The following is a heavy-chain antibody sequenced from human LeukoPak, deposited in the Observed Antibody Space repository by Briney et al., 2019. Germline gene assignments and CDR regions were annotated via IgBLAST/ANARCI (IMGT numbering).Heavy chain of an antibody. Sequence: PGGSLRLSCAASGFSFSSYAMSWVRQAPGKGLEWVSAISGSGGSTYYAAPVKGRFTNSRDDSKNTLYLQMNSLKTEDTAVYYCTTDLRSLKYTGHYGMDVWGQGTTVTVSS. CDR1: GFSFSSYA. V-gene: IGHV3-23*01. CDR3: TTDLRSLKYTGHYGMDV. D-gene: IGHD6-6*01. J-gene: IGHJ6*02. CDR2: ISGSGGST.